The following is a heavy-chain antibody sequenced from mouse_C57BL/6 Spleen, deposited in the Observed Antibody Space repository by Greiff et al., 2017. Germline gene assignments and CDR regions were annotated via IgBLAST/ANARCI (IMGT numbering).Heavy chain of an antibody. Sequence: QVQLQQPGAELVRPGSSVKLSCKASGYTFTSYWMDWVKQRPGQGLEWIGNIYPSDSETHYNQKFKDKATLTVDKSSSTAYMQLSSLTSEDSAVYYCARGEEGWYFDVWGTGTTVTVSS. CDR3: ARGEEGWYFDV. CDR2: IYPSDSET. V-gene: IGHV1-61*01. CDR1: GYTFTSYW. J-gene: IGHJ1*03.